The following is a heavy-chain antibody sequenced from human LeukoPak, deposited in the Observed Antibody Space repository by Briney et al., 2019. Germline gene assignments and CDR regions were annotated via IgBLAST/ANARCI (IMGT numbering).Heavy chain of an antibody. Sequence: GGSLRLSCAASGFTFSSYSMNWVRQAPGKGLEWVSSISSSSSYIYYADSVKGRFTISRDNAKNSLYLQMNSLRAEDTAVYYCARDGVFSPLYYYYGMDVWGQGTTVTVPS. J-gene: IGHJ6*02. CDR1: GFTFSSYS. CDR3: ARDGVFSPLYYYYGMDV. V-gene: IGHV3-21*01. CDR2: ISSSSSYI. D-gene: IGHD3-16*01.